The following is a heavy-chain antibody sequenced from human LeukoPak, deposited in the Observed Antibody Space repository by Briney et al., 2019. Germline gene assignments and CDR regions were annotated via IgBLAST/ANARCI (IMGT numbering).Heavy chain of an antibody. V-gene: IGHV4-34*01. CDR1: GGSFSGYY. Sequence: SETLSLTCAVYGGSFSGYYWSWIRQPPGKGLEWFGEINHSGSTNYNPSLKSRVTISVDTSKNQFSLKLSSVTAADTAVYYCARGGPYSSSSLGYYYYYMDVWGKGTTVTVSS. CDR2: INHSGST. J-gene: IGHJ6*03. CDR3: ARGGPYSSSSLGYYYYYMDV. D-gene: IGHD6-6*01.